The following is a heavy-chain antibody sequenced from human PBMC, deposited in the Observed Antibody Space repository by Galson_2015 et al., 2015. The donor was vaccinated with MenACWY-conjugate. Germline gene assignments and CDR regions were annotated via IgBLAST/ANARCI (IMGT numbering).Heavy chain of an antibody. CDR3: VRGFVGATSYYFDN. D-gene: IGHD1-26*01. CDR2: ISSSSSSI. CDR1: GFSFSSYR. V-gene: IGHV3-48*02. Sequence: SLRLSCAASGFSFSSYRMNRVRQGPGKGLEWVSHISSSSSSIYYADSVKGRFTISRDNAKNSLYLQMNSLRDEDTAVYYCVRGFVGATSYYFDNWGQGTLVTVSS. J-gene: IGHJ4*02.